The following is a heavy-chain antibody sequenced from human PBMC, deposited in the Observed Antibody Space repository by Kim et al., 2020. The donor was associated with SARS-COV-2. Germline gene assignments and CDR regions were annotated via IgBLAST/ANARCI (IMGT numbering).Heavy chain of an antibody. CDR3: ARGGNYDFWSGGYYYYGMDV. V-gene: IGHV3-33*01. CDR2: IWYDGSNK. CDR1: GFTFSSYG. J-gene: IGHJ6*02. Sequence: GGSLRLSCAASGFTFSSYGMHWVRQAPGKGLEWVAVIWYDGSNKYYADSVKGRFTISRDNSKNTLYLQMNSLRAEDTAVYYCARGGNYDFWSGGYYYYGMDVWGQGTTVTVSS. D-gene: IGHD3-3*01.